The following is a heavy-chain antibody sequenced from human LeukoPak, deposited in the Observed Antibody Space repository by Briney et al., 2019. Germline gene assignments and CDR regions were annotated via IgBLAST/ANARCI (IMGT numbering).Heavy chain of an antibody. CDR2: ISGSGGST. CDR3: ARSAYDFWSGYYTDYYYYMDV. V-gene: IGHV3-23*01. CDR1: GFTFSSYA. J-gene: IGHJ6*03. Sequence: QPGGSLRLSCAASGFTFSSYAMSWVRQAPGKGLEWVSAISGSGGSTYYADSVKGRFTISRDNSKNTLYLQMNSLRAEDTAVYYCARSAYDFWSGYYTDYYYYMDVWGKGTTVTVSS. D-gene: IGHD3-3*01.